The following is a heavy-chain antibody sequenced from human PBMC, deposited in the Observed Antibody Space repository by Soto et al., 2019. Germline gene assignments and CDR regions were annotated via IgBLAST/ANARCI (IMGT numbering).Heavy chain of an antibody. V-gene: IGHV1-69*12. CDR2: IIPIFPTP. J-gene: IGHJ6*02. CDR1: GGTFGNSA. CDR3: ARHKDRQTVGGNYYYGIDV. Sequence: QVQLVQSGAEVKKPGSSVTVSCKASGGTFGNSAISWVRQAPGQGLEWMGGIIPIFPTPDYEQKFQGRVTITGDESTSTAYREWTSLGSEATAVYCCARHKDRQTVGGNYYYGIDVWGQGTKVTVSS. D-gene: IGHD4-4*01.